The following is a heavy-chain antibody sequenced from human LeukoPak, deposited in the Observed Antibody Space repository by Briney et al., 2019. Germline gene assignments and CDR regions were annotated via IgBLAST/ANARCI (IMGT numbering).Heavy chain of an antibody. V-gene: IGHV3-48*03. CDR2: ISSSGSTI. D-gene: IGHD3-10*01. CDR3: ARDEGIWFGELFDWPRPSDY. Sequence: GGSLRLSCAASGFTFSSYEMNWVRQAPGKGLEWVSYISSSGSTIYYADSVKGRFTISRDNAKNTLYLQMNSLRAEDTAVYYCARDEGIWFGELFDWPRPSDYWGQGTLVTVSS. J-gene: IGHJ4*02. CDR1: GFTFSSYE.